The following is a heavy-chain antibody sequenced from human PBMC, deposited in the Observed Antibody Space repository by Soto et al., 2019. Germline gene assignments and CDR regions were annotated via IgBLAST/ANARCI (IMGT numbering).Heavy chain of an antibody. V-gene: IGHV3-21*01. CDR2: ISSSSSYI. CDR3: ARDNRFGELRRMDFDY. J-gene: IGHJ4*02. D-gene: IGHD3-10*01. Sequence: GGSLRLSCAASGFTFSSYSMNWVRQAPGKGLEWVSSISSSSSYIYYADSVKGRFTISRDNAKNSLYLQMNSLRAEDTAVYYCARDNRFGELRRMDFDYWGQGTLVTVSS. CDR1: GFTFSSYS.